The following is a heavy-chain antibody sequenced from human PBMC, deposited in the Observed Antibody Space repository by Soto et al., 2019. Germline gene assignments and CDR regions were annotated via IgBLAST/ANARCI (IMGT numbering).Heavy chain of an antibody. Sequence: SVKVSCKASGYTFSSYAINWVRQAPGQGLEWMGGIIPMFGTANYAQKFKGRVTITAGESTSTVYMELSSLRSEDTAVYYCARVGPAHYYDSSGYYSPLDYWGKGTLVTVSS. V-gene: IGHV1-69*13. CDR3: ARVGPAHYYDSSGYYSPLDY. J-gene: IGHJ4*02. CDR1: GYTFSSYA. D-gene: IGHD3-22*01. CDR2: IIPMFGTA.